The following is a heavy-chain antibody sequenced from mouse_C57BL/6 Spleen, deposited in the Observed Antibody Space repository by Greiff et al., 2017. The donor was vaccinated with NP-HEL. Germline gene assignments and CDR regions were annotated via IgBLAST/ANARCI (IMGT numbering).Heavy chain of an antibody. CDR2: ISSGSSTI. CDR3: ARRKYGSRYYAMDY. CDR1: GFTFSDYG. J-gene: IGHJ4*01. Sequence: EVKLMESGGGLVKPGGSLKLSCAASGFTFSDYGMHWVRQAPEKGLEWVAYISSGSSTIYYADTVKGRFTISRDNAKNTLFLQMTRLRSEDTAMYDCARRKYGSRYYAMDYWGQGTSVTVSS. V-gene: IGHV5-17*01. D-gene: IGHD1-1*01.